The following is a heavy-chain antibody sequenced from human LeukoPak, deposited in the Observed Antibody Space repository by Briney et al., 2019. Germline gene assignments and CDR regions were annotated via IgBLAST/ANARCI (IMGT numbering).Heavy chain of an antibody. CDR2: IKQDGGEK. CDR1: GFTFGTYW. V-gene: IGHV3-7*04. D-gene: IGHD6-19*01. J-gene: IGHJ4*02. Sequence: GGSLRLSCAASGFTFGTYWMSWVRQAPGKGLEWVANIKQDGGEKHYVDSVKGRFTISRDNANNSLHLQMNSLRAEDTAVYYCARPGYSSGWYSYWGQGTLVTVSS. CDR3: ARPGYSSGWYSY.